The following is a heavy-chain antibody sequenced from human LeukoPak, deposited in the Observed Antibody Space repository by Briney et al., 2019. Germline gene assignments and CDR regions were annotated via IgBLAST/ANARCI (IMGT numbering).Heavy chain of an antibody. CDR2: IYTSGST. D-gene: IGHD3-22*01. V-gene: IGHV4-4*07. J-gene: IGHJ4*02. CDR1: GGSMSSYS. CDR3: ARDHYDSSGYEGYSDY. Sequence: SDPLSLLCSVSGGSMSSYSVPGLRPPAPRGREWVGRIYTSGSTNYNPSLKRRVNMSVDTSKNQFSLRLRSVTAADTAVYYCARDHYDSSGYEGYSDYWGQGTLVTVSS.